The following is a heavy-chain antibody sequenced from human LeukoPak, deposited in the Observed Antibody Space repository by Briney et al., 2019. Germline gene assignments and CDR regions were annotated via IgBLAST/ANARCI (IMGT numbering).Heavy chain of an antibody. D-gene: IGHD6-13*01. CDR3: AKDPSIAAAGDY. CDR1: GFTVSGNY. CDR2: IYSDGTT. V-gene: IGHV3-66*01. J-gene: IGHJ4*02. Sequence: GGSLRLSCAASGFTVSGNYMSWVRQAPGKGLEWVSVIYSDGTTYYADSVKGRFSISRDNSKNTLYLQMNSLRAEDTAVYYCAKDPSIAAAGDYWGQGTLVTVSS.